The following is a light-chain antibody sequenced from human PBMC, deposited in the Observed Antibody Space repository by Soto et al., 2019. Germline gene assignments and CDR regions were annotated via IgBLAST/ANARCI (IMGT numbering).Light chain of an antibody. CDR3: QHYNRYSEA. CDR2: KAS. CDR1: QTISSW. V-gene: IGKV1-5*03. Sequence: DLQMTQSPSTLSGSVGDRVTITCRASQTISSWLAWYQQKPGKAPKLLIYKASTLKSGVPSRFSGSGSGTEFTLTISSLQPDDFATYYGQHYNRYSEAFGQGAKV. J-gene: IGKJ1*01.